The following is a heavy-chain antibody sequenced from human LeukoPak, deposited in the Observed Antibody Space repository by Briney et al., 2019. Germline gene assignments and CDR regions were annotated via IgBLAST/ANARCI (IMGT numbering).Heavy chain of an antibody. CDR2: ISWNSGSI. CDR3: AKDKTRAGLPVYSRAYGHFGELFGVRTYDAFDI. J-gene: IGHJ3*02. D-gene: IGHD3-10*01. Sequence: PGRSLRLSCAASGFTFDDYAMHWVRPAPGKGLEWVSGISWNSGSIGYAASVKGRFTISRDKAKNSLYLQMNSLRAEDTALYYCAKDKTRAGLPVYSRAYGHFGELFGVRTYDAFDIWGQGTIVTVSS. CDR1: GFTFDDYA. V-gene: IGHV3-9*01.